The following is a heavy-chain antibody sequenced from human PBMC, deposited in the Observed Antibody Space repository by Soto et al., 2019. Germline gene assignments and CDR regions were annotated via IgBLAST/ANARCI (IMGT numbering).Heavy chain of an antibody. J-gene: IGHJ6*02. D-gene: IGHD2-2*01. CDR1: GFTFSSYA. CDR3: AKDLRYCSSTSCYVYNYYYGFDV. Sequence: EVQLLESGGGLVQPGGSLRLSCAASGFTFSSYAMSWVRQAPGKGLEWVSVISGSGGSTYYADSVKGRFTISRDNSKNTLYLQMNSLRAEDTAVYYCAKDLRYCSSTSCYVYNYYYGFDVWGQGTTVTVS. V-gene: IGHV3-23*01. CDR2: ISGSGGST.